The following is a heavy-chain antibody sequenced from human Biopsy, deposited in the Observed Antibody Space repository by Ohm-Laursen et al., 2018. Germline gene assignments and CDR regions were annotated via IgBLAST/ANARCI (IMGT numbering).Heavy chain of an antibody. CDR2: ITTDSGRI. Sequence: SLRLSCAATGFTLSDGMTWVRQAPGKWLERVSSITTDSGRIFYADSVRGRFTISRDNSKNTLYLQMNSLRAEDTAEYYCARHLRYNDYWGQGTLVTVSS. V-gene: IGHV3-23*01. CDR1: GFTLSDG. CDR3: ARHLRYNDY. D-gene: IGHD3-9*01. J-gene: IGHJ4*02.